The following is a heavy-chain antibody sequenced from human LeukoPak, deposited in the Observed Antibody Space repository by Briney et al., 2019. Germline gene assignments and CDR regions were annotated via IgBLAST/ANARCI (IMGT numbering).Heavy chain of an antibody. CDR2: VSGSGGST. CDR3: AKDPLTRADYDILTAL. V-gene: IGHV3-23*01. CDR1: GFTVSSDY. D-gene: IGHD3-9*01. Sequence: PGGSLRLSCAASGFTVSSDYMSWGRQAPGKGLEWVSAVSGSGGSTYYADSVKGRFTISRDNSKNTLYLQMNSLRAEDTAVYYCAKDPLTRADYDILTALWGQGTLVTVSS. J-gene: IGHJ4*02.